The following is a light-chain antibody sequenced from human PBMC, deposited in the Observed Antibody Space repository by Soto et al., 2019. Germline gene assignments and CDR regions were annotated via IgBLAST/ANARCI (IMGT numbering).Light chain of an antibody. Sequence: QSVLTQPASVSGSPGQSITISCTGTSSDVGGYNYVSWYQQHPGKAPKLMIYEVSNRPSGVSNRFSGSKSGNTASLTISGLQAEDEADYYCSSYTISSQLYVFGPGTKVTVL. CDR1: SSDVGGYNY. CDR2: EVS. CDR3: SSYTISSQLYV. V-gene: IGLV2-14*01. J-gene: IGLJ1*01.